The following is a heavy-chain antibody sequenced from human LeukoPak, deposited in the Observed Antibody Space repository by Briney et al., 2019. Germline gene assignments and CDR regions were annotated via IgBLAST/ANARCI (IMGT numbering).Heavy chain of an antibody. CDR1: GGPISSGSYY. Sequence: SETLSLTCTVSGGPISSGSYYWSWIRQPAGKGLEWIGRIYTSGSAKYNPSLKSRVTISVDTSKNQFSLKLRSVTAADTAVYYCAGDIAARLADAFDIWGQGTMVTVSS. CDR3: AGDIAARLADAFDI. CDR2: IYTSGSA. D-gene: IGHD6-6*01. J-gene: IGHJ3*02. V-gene: IGHV4-61*02.